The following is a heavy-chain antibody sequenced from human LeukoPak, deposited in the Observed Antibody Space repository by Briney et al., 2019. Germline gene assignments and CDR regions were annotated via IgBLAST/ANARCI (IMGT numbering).Heavy chain of an antibody. CDR3: ARGGSQLKYYYYYGMDV. CDR1: GVSFSGYY. CDR2: INHSGST. V-gene: IGHV4-34*01. J-gene: IGHJ6*02. D-gene: IGHD5-24*01. Sequence: SETLSLTCAVYGVSFSGYYWSWIRQPPGKGLEWIGEINHSGSTNYNPSLKSRVTISVDTSKNQFSLKLSSVTAADTAVYYCARGGSQLKYYYYYGMDVWGQGTTVTVSS.